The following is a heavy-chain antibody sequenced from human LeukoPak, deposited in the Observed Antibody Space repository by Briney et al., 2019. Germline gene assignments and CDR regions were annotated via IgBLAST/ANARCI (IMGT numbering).Heavy chain of an antibody. CDR3: ARGGSGWYSGGHWYFDL. Sequence: SETLSLTCTVSGGSISSYYWSWTRQPPGKGLEWIGYIYYSGSTNYNPSLKSRVTISVDTSKNQFSLKLSSVTAADTAVYYCARGGSGWYSGGHWYFDLWGRGTLVTVSS. CDR1: GGSISSYY. J-gene: IGHJ2*01. V-gene: IGHV4-59*01. D-gene: IGHD6-19*01. CDR2: IYYSGST.